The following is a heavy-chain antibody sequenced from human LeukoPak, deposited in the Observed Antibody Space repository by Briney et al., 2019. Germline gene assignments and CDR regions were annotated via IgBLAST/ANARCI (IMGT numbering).Heavy chain of an antibody. V-gene: IGHV3-23*01. D-gene: IGHD6-19*01. CDR1: GFTFSNSA. CDR3: AKGIYSSGWSYFDP. J-gene: IGHJ4*02. CDR2: LSGSGITT. Sequence: GGSLRLSCAASGFTFSNSAMSWVRQAPGKGLEWVSTLSGSGITTYYADSVKGRFTISRDNSKNTLYLQMNSLRAEDTAVYYCAKGIYSSGWSYFDPWGQGTLVTVSS.